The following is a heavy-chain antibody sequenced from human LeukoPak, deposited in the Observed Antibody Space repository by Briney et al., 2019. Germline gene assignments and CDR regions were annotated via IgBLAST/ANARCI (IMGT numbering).Heavy chain of an antibody. D-gene: IGHD6-6*01. J-gene: IGHJ4*02. V-gene: IGHV3-30*02. Sequence: GSLRLSCAASGFTFSSYGMHWVRQAPGKGLEWVAFIRYDGSNKYYADSVKGRFTISRDNSKNTLYLQMNSLRAEDTAVYYCAKLGIAARPPPDYWGQGTLVTVSS. CDR2: IRYDGSNK. CDR1: GFTFSSYG. CDR3: AKLGIAARPPPDY.